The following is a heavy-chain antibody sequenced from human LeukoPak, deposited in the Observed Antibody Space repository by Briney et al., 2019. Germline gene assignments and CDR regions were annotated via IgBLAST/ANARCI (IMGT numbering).Heavy chain of an antibody. J-gene: IGHJ4*02. V-gene: IGHV4-59*08. D-gene: IGHD3-16*01. Sequence: SETLSLTCTVSGGSISSYYWSWIRQPPGKGLEWVGYIYYSGSTNYNPSLKSRVTISVDTSKNQFSLKLSSVTAADTAVYYCARNSNDYVWGSKYYFDYWGQGTLVTVSS. CDR3: ARNSNDYVWGSKYYFDY. CDR1: GGSISSYY. CDR2: IYYSGST.